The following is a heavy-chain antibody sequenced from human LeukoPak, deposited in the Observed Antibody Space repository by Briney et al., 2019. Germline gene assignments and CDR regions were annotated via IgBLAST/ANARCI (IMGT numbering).Heavy chain of an antibody. V-gene: IGHV4-59*01. D-gene: IGHD2-15*01. CDR2: IYYSGST. J-gene: IGHJ3*02. CDR3: ARVRGDIVVVVAADAFDI. Sequence: SETLSLTCTVSGGSISSYYWSWIRQPPGKGLEWIGYIYYSGSTNYNPSLKSRVTISVDTSKNQFSLKLSSVTAADTAVYYCARVRGDIVVVVAADAFDIWGQGTMVTVSS. CDR1: GGSISSYY.